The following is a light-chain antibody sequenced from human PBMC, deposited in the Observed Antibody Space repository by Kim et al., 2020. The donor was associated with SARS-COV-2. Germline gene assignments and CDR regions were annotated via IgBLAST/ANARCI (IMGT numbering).Light chain of an antibody. CDR1: TGPVTSGHY. Sequence: GGAVPLPCASSTGPVTSGHYPYWFQQKPGQAPRTLIHESDNKHSWTPARFSGSLLGGKAALTLSGAQPEDEADYYCFLSYSGAWVFGGGTKLTVL. CDR3: FLSYSGAWV. J-gene: IGLJ3*02. CDR2: ESD. V-gene: IGLV7-46*01.